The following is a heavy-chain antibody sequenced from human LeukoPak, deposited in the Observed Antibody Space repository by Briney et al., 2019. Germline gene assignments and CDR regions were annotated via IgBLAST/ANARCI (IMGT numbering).Heavy chain of an antibody. CDR3: ARDRPRKGTTGGYSDAFDI. CDR1: GGSISSYY. D-gene: IGHD1-7*01. V-gene: IGHV4-4*07. Sequence: SETLSLTCTVSGGSISSYYWSWIRQPAGKGLEWIGRMYTSGSTNYNPSLKSRVTMSVDTSKNQFSLKLSSVTAADTAVYYCARDRPRKGTTGGYSDAFDIWGQGTMVTVSS. CDR2: MYTSGST. J-gene: IGHJ3*02.